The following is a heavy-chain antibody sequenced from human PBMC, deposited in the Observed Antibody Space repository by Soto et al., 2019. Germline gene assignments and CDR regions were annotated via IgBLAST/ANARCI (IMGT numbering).Heavy chain of an antibody. D-gene: IGHD2-15*01. CDR2: VSGDGTYT. Sequence: GGSLRLSCAASGFTFNNFWIHWVRQTPGKGLEWVSRVSGDGTYTSYADSVKGRFTISRDNAKNTLYLQLNSLRVEDTAVYYCARDLAGGLAYWGQGTMVTVYS. CDR3: ARDLAGGLAY. J-gene: IGHJ4*02. V-gene: IGHV3-74*01. CDR1: GFTFNNFW.